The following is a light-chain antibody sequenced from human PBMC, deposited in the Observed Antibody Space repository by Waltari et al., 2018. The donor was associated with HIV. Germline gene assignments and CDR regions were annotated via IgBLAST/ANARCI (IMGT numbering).Light chain of an antibody. CDR3: SSYVTGGSLL. CDR1: DIDIGIYDY. J-gene: IGLJ3*02. CDR2: NAN. V-gene: IGLV2-14*01. Sequence: QSALTQPASVSGSPGQSVTISCIGSDIDIGIYDYISWYHHPPNRAPRLVVFNANRRPSVRPFLFAGSKSGNTASLTISGLQADDEGVYYCSSYVTGGSLLFGGGTQVTVL.